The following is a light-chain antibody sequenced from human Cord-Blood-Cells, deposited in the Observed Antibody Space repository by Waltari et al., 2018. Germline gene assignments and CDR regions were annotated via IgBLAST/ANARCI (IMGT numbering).Light chain of an antibody. J-gene: IGLJ2*01. V-gene: IGLV1-51*02. CDR2: ENN. CDR3: GTWDSSLSAGV. Sequence: QSVLTQPPSVSAAPGQKVTISCSGSSSNIGNTYVSWYQQLPGTAPKLLIYENNKRPSGMPDRFSGSKSGTSATLGITGLQTGDEADYYCGTWDSSLSAGVFGGGTKLTVL. CDR1: SSNIGNTY.